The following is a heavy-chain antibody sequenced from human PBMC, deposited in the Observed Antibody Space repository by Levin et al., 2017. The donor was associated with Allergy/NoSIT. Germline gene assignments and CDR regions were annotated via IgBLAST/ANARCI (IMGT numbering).Heavy chain of an antibody. J-gene: IGHJ5*02. CDR3: ADLGWFDP. CDR2: IKSKGSGETT. D-gene: IGHD2-21*02. V-gene: IGHV3-15*01. CDR1: GLIFSNAW. Sequence: SCEASGLIFSNAWMSWVRQAPGKGLEWVGRIKSKGSGETTDYAAPVKGRFTISRDDSKNTVYLQMNSLITEDTAVYYCADLGWFDPWGQGTLVTVSS.